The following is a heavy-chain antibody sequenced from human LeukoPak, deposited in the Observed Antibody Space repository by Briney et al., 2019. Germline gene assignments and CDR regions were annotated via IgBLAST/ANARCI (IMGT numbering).Heavy chain of an antibody. CDR1: GGSFSGYY. CDR2: INHSGST. D-gene: IGHD2-21*02. CDR3: ARVVDGDRFDY. Sequence: PSETLSLTCAVYGGSFSGYYWSWIRQPPGKGLEWIGEINHSGSTNYNPSLKSRVTISVDTSKNQFSLKLSSVTAADTAVYYCARVVDGDRFDYWGQGTLVTVSS. J-gene: IGHJ4*02. V-gene: IGHV4-34*01.